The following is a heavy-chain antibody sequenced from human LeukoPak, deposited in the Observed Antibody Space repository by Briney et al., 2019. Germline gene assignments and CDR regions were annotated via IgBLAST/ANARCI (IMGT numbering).Heavy chain of an antibody. D-gene: IGHD2-15*01. J-gene: IGHJ4*02. Sequence: GGSLRLSCAASGFTVSSNYMSWVRQAPGKGLEWVSDIYSGGSTYYADSVKGRFTISRDNSKNTLYLQMNSLRAEDTAVYYCARRVATEDVYYFDYWGQGTLVTVSS. V-gene: IGHV3-53*01. CDR2: IYSGGST. CDR3: ARRVATEDVYYFDY. CDR1: GFTVSSNY.